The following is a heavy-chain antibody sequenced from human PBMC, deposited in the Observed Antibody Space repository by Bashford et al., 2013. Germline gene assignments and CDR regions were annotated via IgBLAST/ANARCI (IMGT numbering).Heavy chain of an antibody. CDR1: GFSFSDFG. V-gene: IGHV3-33*01. CDR2: IWYDGSEK. Sequence: GSLRLSCGASGFSFSDFGMHWSARVQARGWSGWAAIWYDGSEKYYVDSVKGRFTISRDNSKNTLYLQMNSLRAEDTAVYYCAAINYDYESGGFYSQYWGQGTLVTVSS. D-gene: IGHD3-22*01. CDR3: AAINYDYESGGFYSQY. J-gene: IGHJ4*02.